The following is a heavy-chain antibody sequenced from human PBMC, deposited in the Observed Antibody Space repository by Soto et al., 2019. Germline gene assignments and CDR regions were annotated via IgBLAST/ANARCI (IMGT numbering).Heavy chain of an antibody. D-gene: IGHD3-3*01. V-gene: IGHV3-30-3*01. CDR2: ISYDGSNK. Sequence: GGSLRLSCAASGFTFSSYAMHWVRQAPGKGLEWVAVISYDGSNKYYADSVKGRFTISRDNSKNTLYLQMNSLRAEDTAVYYCARDDFWSGYYFSRPYYGMDVWGQGTTVTVSS. J-gene: IGHJ6*02. CDR1: GFTFSSYA. CDR3: ARDDFWSGYYFSRPYYGMDV.